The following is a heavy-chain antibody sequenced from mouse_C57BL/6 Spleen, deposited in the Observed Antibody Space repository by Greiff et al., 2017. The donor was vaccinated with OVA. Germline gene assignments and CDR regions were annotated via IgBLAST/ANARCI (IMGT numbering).Heavy chain of an antibody. V-gene: IGHV2-2*01. J-gene: IGHJ4*01. CDR2: IWSGGST. CDR1: GFSLTSYG. D-gene: IGHD2-2*01. CDR3: ARGRLPYYAMDY. Sequence: VQLVESGPGLVQPSQSLSITCTVSGFSLTSYGVHWVRQSPGKGLEWLGVIWSGGSTDYNAAFISRLSISKDNSKSQVFFKMNSLQADDTAIYYCARGRLPYYAMDYWGQGTSVTVSS.